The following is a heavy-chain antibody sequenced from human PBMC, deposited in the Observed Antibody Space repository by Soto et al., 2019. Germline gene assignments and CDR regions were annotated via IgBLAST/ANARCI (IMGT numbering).Heavy chain of an antibody. CDR3: ARAGDSSGPVALGY. V-gene: IGHV4-30-2*01. J-gene: IGHJ4*02. CDR1: GGSISSGGSS. D-gene: IGHD6-19*01. CDR2: IYHSGST. Sequence: QLQLQESGSGLVKPSQTLSLTCAVSGGSISSGGSSWSWIRQPPGKGLEWIGYIYHSGSTYYNPSLKSRVTLXVXRXXNPFSLKLSSVTAADTAVYYCARAGDSSGPVALGYWGQGTLVTVSS.